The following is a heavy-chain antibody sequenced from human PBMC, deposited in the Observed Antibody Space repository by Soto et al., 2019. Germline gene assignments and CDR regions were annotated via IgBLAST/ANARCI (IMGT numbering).Heavy chain of an antibody. CDR3: ARGNIAVAGTDYYYYMDV. D-gene: IGHD6-19*01. Sequence: EVQLVESGGGLVKPGGSLRLSCAASGFTFSSYSMNWVRQAPGKGLEWVSSISSSSSYIYYADSVKGRFTISRDNAKNSLYLQMNSLRAEDTAVYYCARGNIAVAGTDYYYYMDVWGKGTTVTVSS. CDR1: GFTFSSYS. V-gene: IGHV3-21*01. CDR2: ISSSSSYI. J-gene: IGHJ6*03.